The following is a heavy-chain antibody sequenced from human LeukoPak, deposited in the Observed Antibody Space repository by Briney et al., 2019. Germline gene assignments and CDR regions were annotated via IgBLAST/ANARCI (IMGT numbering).Heavy chain of an antibody. D-gene: IGHD3-22*01. V-gene: IGHV5-51*01. CDR1: GYNFTNYW. Sequence: GESLKISCKGSGYNFTNYWIGWVRQMPGKGLEWMGIIYPGDSDTRYSPSFQGQVTISADKSISTAYLQWSSLKASDTAMYYCARGYYDSSGYYSFDYWGQGTLVTVSS. CDR2: IYPGDSDT. CDR3: ARGYYDSSGYYSFDY. J-gene: IGHJ4*02.